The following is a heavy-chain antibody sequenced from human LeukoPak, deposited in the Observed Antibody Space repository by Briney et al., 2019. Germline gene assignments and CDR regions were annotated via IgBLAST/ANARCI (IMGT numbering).Heavy chain of an antibody. Sequence: SETLSLTCAVSGYSISSGYYWGWIRQPPGKGLEWIGSIYHSGSTYYNPSLKSRVTISVDTSKNQFSLKLSSVTAADTAVYYCARANILTGYGEFDYWGQGTLVTVSS. CDR3: ARANILTGYGEFDY. V-gene: IGHV4-38-2*01. CDR2: IYHSGST. CDR1: GYSISSGYY. J-gene: IGHJ4*02. D-gene: IGHD3-9*01.